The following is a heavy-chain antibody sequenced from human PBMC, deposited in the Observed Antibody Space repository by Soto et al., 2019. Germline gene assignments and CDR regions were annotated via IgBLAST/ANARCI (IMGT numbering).Heavy chain of an antibody. D-gene: IGHD2-21*01. CDR1: GFTFSNYW. CDR3: ARVGGGAVNFDY. V-gene: IGHV3-74*01. CDR2: ISGDGSFT. J-gene: IGHJ4*02. Sequence: EVQLVESGGGLVQPGGSLRLSCGASGFTFSNYWMHWVRQAPGEGLVWVSRISGDGSFTRFADSVKGRFTISRDNAKNTMSLQMNSLRVDDTAVYYCARVGGGAVNFDYWGQGTLVTVSS.